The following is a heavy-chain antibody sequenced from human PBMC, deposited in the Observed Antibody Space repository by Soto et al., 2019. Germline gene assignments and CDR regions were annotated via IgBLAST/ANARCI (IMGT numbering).Heavy chain of an antibody. D-gene: IGHD1-26*01. V-gene: IGHV4-4*07. J-gene: IGHJ3*02. CDR1: GGPITSQA. CDR2: VYLSGST. Sequence: QVQLQESGPGLVKSWETLSLTCTVSGGPITSQAWSWVRQPAGKRLEWIGRVYLSGSTNLNPSLKSRVTMSVDTYKNQFFLQLTSMTAADTAMYFCVRGGTYYDSFDMWGQGTMVNVS. CDR3: VRGGTYYDSFDM.